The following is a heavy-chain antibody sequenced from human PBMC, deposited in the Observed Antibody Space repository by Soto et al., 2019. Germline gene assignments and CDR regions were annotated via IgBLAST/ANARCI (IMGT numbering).Heavy chain of an antibody. V-gene: IGHV3-9*01. Sequence: GGSLRLSCTASGFTFDDYAMHWVRQGPGRGLEWVSGITWNSGKIAYADSVKGRFTIARDDDNNSLYLQMNSLRPEDTALYYCVKDGSYAQKVWGQGTTVTVSS. CDR2: ITWNSGKI. D-gene: IGHD2-2*01. CDR3: VKDGSYAQKV. J-gene: IGHJ6*02. CDR1: GFTFDDYA.